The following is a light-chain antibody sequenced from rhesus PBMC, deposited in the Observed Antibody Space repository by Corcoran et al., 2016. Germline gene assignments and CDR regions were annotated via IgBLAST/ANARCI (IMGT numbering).Light chain of an antibody. CDR2: KAS. CDR1: QSISSW. V-gene: IGKV1-22*01. CDR3: QQYSSSPYS. Sequence: DIQMTQSPSSLSASVGDTVTITCRASQSISSWLAWYQQKPGKAPKLLIDKASNLQSGVPSRFSGSGSGTDFTLTIISLQSEDFATYYCQQYSSSPYSFGQGTKVGIK. J-gene: IGKJ2*01.